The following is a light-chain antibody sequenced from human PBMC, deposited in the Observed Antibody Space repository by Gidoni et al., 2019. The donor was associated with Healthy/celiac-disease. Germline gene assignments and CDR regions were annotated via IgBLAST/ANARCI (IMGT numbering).Light chain of an antibody. V-gene: IGKV2-28*01. J-gene: IGKJ5*01. CDR3: MQALQTPLIT. CDR2: LGS. Sequence: DIVITQSPLSLPVTPGEPASISCRSSHSLLHSNGYNYLDWYLQKPGQSPQLLIYLGSNRASGVPDRFSGSGSGTDFTLKISRVEAEDVGVYYCMQALQTPLITFGQGTRLEIK. CDR1: HSLLHSNGYNY.